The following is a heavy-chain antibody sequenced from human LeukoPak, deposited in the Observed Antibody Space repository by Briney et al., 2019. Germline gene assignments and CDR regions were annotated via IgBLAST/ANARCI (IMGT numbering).Heavy chain of an antibody. D-gene: IGHD2-21*01. CDR3: ARDFAGLFDY. CDR1: GYTFSNYG. CDR2: IAVYNANT. J-gene: IGHJ4*02. Sequence: RASVTVSCTASGYTFSNYGISWMRQAPGQGLEWLGWIAVYNANTNYAQTLQDRVTMTTDTATSTAYMELRSLRSDDTAMYYCARDFAGLFDYWGQGTLVTVSS. V-gene: IGHV1-18*04.